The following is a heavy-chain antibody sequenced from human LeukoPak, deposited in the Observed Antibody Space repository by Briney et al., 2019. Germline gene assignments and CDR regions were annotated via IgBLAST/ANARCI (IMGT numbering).Heavy chain of an antibody. CDR3: AKDTSSSSRLGYMDV. CDR2: IRYDGSDK. V-gene: IGHV3-30*02. Sequence: GGSLRLSCAASGFTFSSYGMHWVRQAPGKGLEWVAFIRYDGSDKYYADSVKGRFTISRDNSKNTLYLQMNSLRAEDTAVYYCAKDTSSSSRLGYMDVWGKGTTVTVSS. J-gene: IGHJ6*03. D-gene: IGHD6-13*01. CDR1: GFTFSSYG.